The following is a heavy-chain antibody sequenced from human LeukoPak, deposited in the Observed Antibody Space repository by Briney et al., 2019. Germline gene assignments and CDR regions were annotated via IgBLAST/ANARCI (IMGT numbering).Heavy chain of an antibody. V-gene: IGHV4-34*01. J-gene: IGHJ4*02. CDR1: GGSFSGYY. CDR2: INHSGST. Sequence: PSETLSLTCAVYGGSFSGYYWSWIRQPPGKGLEWIGEINHSGSTNYNPSLKSRVTISVDTSKNQFSLKLSSVTAADTAVYYCARGHYTYSSSWYQLGFDYWGQGTLVTVPS. CDR3: ARGHYTYSSSWYQLGFDY. D-gene: IGHD6-13*01.